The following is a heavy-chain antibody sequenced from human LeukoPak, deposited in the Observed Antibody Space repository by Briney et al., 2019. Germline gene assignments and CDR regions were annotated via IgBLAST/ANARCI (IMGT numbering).Heavy chain of an antibody. CDR3: AKWGDYDVLTGYYDSDY. D-gene: IGHD3-9*01. J-gene: IGHJ4*02. V-gene: IGHV3-23*01. Sequence: GGSLRLSGAASGFTFSNYAMSWVRQAPGKGLEWVSAVSGRDTSTYYTDSVKGRFTISGDNSKNTLYLQMNSLSAEDTAIYYCAKWGDYDVLTGYYDSDYWGQGTLVTVSS. CDR2: VSGRDTST. CDR1: GFTFSNYA.